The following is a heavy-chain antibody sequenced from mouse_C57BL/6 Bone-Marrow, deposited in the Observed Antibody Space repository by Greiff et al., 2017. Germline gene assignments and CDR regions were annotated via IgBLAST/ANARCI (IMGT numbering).Heavy chain of an antibody. CDR1: GYTFTSYG. CDR2: IYPRSGNT. D-gene: IGHD2-4*01. CDR3: ARGDYDCDGIFAY. Sequence: QVQLQQSGAELARPGASVKLSCKASGYTFTSYGISWVKQRTGQGLEWIGEIYPRSGNTYYNEKFKGKATLTADKSSSPAYMELRSLTSADAAVXFCARGDYDCDGIFAYWGQGTLVTVSA. V-gene: IGHV1-81*01. J-gene: IGHJ3*01.